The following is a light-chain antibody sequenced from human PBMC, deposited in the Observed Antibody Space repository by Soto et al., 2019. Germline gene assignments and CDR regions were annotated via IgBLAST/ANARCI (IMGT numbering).Light chain of an antibody. Sequence: IVMMQSPATLSVSPGERATLSCSASQSVSSNLAWYQPTPGQAPRLLIYGASTRATGIPARFSGSGSGTEFTLTISSLQSADFAVYDCQHYYNWPPWTFGQGTKVDIK. J-gene: IGKJ1*01. CDR1: QSVSSN. V-gene: IGKV3-15*01. CDR3: QHYYNWPPWT. CDR2: GAS.